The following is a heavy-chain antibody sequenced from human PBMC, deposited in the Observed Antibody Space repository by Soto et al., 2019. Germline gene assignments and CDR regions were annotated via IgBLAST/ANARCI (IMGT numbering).Heavy chain of an antibody. CDR3: TIGSWSGEVFDI. J-gene: IGHJ3*02. CDR2: IIPMLGVR. V-gene: IGHV1-69*02. CDR1: GGTFSTYS. D-gene: IGHD2-21*01. Sequence: QVQLVQSGAEVKKPGSSVKVSCKDSGGTFSTYSMFWVRQAPGQGLEWMGRIIPMLGVRNYAQRFQDRGTVSADKSTATVHMELSSLRSEDTALYYCTIGSWSGEVFDIWGQGTMVTVSS.